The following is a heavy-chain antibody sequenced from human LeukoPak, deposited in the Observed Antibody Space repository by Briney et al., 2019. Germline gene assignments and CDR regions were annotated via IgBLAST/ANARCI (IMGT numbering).Heavy chain of an antibody. D-gene: IGHD3-9*01. V-gene: IGHV3-74*01. CDR3: ARLVTGDWFDP. Sequence: GGSLRLSCAASGFTFSSYWMHWVRQAPGKGLVWVSRINSDGSSTSYADSVKGRFTISRDNAKNTLYLQMNSLRAEDTAVYYCARLVTGDWFDPWGQGTLVTVSS. CDR1: GFTFSSYW. CDR2: INSDGSST. J-gene: IGHJ5*02.